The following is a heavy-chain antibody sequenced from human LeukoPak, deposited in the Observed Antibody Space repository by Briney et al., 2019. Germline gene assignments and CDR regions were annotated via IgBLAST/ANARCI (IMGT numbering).Heavy chain of an antibody. D-gene: IGHD6-19*01. CDR3: ARDIDSGWFGAPDY. J-gene: IGHJ4*02. CDR1: GFTFSSYA. Sequence: PGRSLRLSCAASGFTFSSYAMHWVRQAPGKGLEWVAVISYDGSNKYYADSVKGRFTISRDNSKNTLYLQMNSLRAEDTAVYYCARDIDSGWFGAPDYWGQGTLVTVSS. CDR2: ISYDGSNK. V-gene: IGHV3-30-3*01.